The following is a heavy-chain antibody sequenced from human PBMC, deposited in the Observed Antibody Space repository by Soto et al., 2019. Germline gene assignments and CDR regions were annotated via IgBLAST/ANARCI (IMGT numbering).Heavy chain of an antibody. J-gene: IGHJ3*02. D-gene: IGHD1-1*01. Sequence: WGSLRLPSAASGFNFSNYSMNWIRKDPGKGLEWVSSISSSSSYIYYADSVKGRFTISRDNAKNSLYLQMNILRAEDTALYYCAKDWLEGHNDASDIWVQGTMVTVSS. CDR2: ISSSSSYI. CDR1: GFNFSNYS. CDR3: AKDWLEGHNDASDI. V-gene: IGHV3-21*01.